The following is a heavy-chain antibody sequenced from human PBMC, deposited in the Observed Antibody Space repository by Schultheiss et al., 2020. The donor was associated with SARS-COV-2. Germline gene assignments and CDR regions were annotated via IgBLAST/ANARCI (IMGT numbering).Heavy chain of an antibody. V-gene: IGHV4-31*03. CDR2: IYYSGST. CDR3: ARDTAVLGKFGFDY. D-gene: IGHD3-16*01. J-gene: IGHJ4*02. CDR1: GGSISSGGYY. Sequence: SETLSLTCTVSGGSISSGGYYWSWIRQHPGKGLEWIGYIYYSGSTSYNPSLKSRVTISVDTSKNQFSLQLNSVTPEDTAVYYCARDTAVLGKFGFDYWGRGTLVTVSS.